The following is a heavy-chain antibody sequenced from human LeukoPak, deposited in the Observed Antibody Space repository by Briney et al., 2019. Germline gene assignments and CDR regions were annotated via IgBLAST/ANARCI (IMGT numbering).Heavy chain of an antibody. V-gene: IGHV1-2*02. D-gene: IGHD6-13*01. J-gene: IGHJ5*02. Sequence: ASVKVSCKASGYTFTGYYMHWVRQAPGQGLEWVGWINPNSGGTNYAQKFQGRVTMTRDTSISTAYMELSRLRSDDTAVYYCAREGIAAAEFDPWGQGTLVTVSS. CDR2: INPNSGGT. CDR3: AREGIAAAEFDP. CDR1: GYTFTGYY.